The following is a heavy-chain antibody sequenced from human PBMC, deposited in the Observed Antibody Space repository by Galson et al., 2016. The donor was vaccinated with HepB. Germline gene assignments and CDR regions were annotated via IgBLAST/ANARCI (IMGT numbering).Heavy chain of an antibody. CDR3: ARLWSSNWNPTWFDL. V-gene: IGHV5-51*01. CDR2: ISPGDSES. Sequence: QSGAEVKKPGESLKISCKGSGYRFTSYWIGWVRQKPGEGLEWMGIISPGDSESRYSPTFQGQVTISADRSIGAAHLQWSSLKASDTAMYYCARLWSSNWNPTWFDLWGQGTLVTVSS. D-gene: IGHD1-1*01. J-gene: IGHJ5*02. CDR1: GYRFTSYW.